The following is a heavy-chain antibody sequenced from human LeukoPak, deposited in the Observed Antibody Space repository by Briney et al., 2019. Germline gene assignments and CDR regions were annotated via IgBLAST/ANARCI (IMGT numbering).Heavy chain of an antibody. Sequence: GGSLRLSCAASGFTFSNYEMNWVRQALGRGLEWVSYISSGGSLIYYADSVKGRFTISRDNANDSLYLRMNSLRAEDTAVYYCARGGCGYSYRPRSGSDDYWGQGTLVTVSS. CDR3: ARGGCGYSYRPRSGSDDY. J-gene: IGHJ4*02. CDR1: GFTFSNYE. CDR2: ISSGGSLI. V-gene: IGHV3-48*03. D-gene: IGHD5-18*01.